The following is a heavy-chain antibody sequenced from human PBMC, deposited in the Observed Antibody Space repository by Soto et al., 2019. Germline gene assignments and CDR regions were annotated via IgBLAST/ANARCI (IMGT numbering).Heavy chain of an antibody. D-gene: IGHD2-15*01. CDR1: GGTFSSYA. J-gene: IGHJ4*02. Sequence: HVQLVQSGAEVKKPGSAVNVSCKASGGTFSSYAISWVRQAPGQGLEWMGGIIPIFGTANYAQKFQGRVTITAYKSTRTADMELSSLSSEDTDVDSWARVTPGLGCGIGGGCYSLHMDYWGPGTPVTLSS. CDR3: ARVTPGLGCGIGGGCYSLHMDY. CDR2: IIPIFGTA. V-gene: IGHV1-69*14.